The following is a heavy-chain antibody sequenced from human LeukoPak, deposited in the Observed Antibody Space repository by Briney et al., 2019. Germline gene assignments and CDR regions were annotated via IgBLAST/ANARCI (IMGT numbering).Heavy chain of an antibody. J-gene: IGHJ3*02. D-gene: IGHD3-3*01. CDR3: ARDLTYYDFWSGYYGHDAFDI. Sequence: PGGPLRLSCAASGFTFSSYAMSWVRQAPGKGLEWVSSISSSSSYIYYADSVKGRFTISRDNAKNSLYLQMNSLRAEDTAVYYCARDLTYYDFWSGYYGHDAFDIWGQGTMVTVSS. V-gene: IGHV3-21*01. CDR1: GFTFSSYA. CDR2: ISSSSSYI.